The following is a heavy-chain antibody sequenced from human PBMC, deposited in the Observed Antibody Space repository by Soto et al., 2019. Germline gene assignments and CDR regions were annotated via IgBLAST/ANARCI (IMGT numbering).Heavy chain of an antibody. D-gene: IGHD2-8*02. CDR3: SDTGGR. CDR2: VNPNSGET. Sequence: GASVKVSCKASGHSFNKYDINWVRQAPGQGLEWMGWVNPNSGETGFAQKFQGRITMTRNTSINTVYMELRSLRSDDTAVYYCSDTGGRWGQGILVTVSS. CDR1: GHSFNKYD. V-gene: IGHV1-8*01. J-gene: IGHJ4*02.